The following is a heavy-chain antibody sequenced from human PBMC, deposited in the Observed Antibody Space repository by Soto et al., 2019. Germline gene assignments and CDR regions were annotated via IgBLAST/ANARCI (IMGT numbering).Heavy chain of an antibody. V-gene: IGHV4-39*01. J-gene: IGHJ4*02. Sequence: QLQLQESGPGLVKPSETLSLTCTVSGGSISSSSYYWGWIRQPPGKGLEWIGSIYYSGSTYYNPSLKRRVTISVDTSKNQFSLKLSSVTAADTAVYYCARRPSGSYFGYWGQGTLVTVSS. CDR1: GGSISSSSYY. D-gene: IGHD1-26*01. CDR3: ARRPSGSYFGY. CDR2: IYYSGST.